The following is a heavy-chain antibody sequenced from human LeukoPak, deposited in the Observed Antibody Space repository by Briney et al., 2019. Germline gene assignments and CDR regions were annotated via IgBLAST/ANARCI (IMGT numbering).Heavy chain of an antibody. CDR3: ATGRNDNSPTPDY. D-gene: IGHD4-23*01. CDR2: IWYDGSNK. J-gene: IGHJ4*02. Sequence: GGSLRLSCAASGFTFSSYGMHWVRQAPGEGLEWVAVIWYDGSNKYYADSVKGRFTISRDNSKNTLYLQINSLRAEDTAVYYCATGRNDNSPTPDYWGQGTLVTVSS. V-gene: IGHV3-33*01. CDR1: GFTFSSYG.